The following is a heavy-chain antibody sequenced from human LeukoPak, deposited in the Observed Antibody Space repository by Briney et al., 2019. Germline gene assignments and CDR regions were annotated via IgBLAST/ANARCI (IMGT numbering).Heavy chain of an antibody. J-gene: IGHJ4*02. CDR3: ASAGPEDYFDY. Sequence: SETLSLTCTVSGYSFSSAFYWCWSRPPPGKRLGGTRIFYHDRTTYYNPSLKSRVTLSGDTSKRPFYLDMYSVAAADTAVYYCASAGPEDYFDYWGRGALVTVSS. D-gene: IGHD6-13*01. CDR2: FYHDRTT. CDR1: GYSFSSAFY. V-gene: IGHV4-38-2*02.